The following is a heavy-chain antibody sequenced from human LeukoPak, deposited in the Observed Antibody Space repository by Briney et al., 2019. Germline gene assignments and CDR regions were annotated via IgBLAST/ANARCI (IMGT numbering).Heavy chain of an antibody. CDR3: ARQPPQYYGMDV. CDR2: IYTSGST. Sequence: SETLSLTCTVSGGSFSNYYWSWIRQPAGKGLEWIGRIYTSGSTNYNPSVKSRVTMSVDPSNNQFSLKLTSVTAADTAVYYCARQPPQYYGMDVWGQGTTVTVSS. CDR1: GGSFSNYY. J-gene: IGHJ6*02. V-gene: IGHV4-4*07. D-gene: IGHD1-14*01.